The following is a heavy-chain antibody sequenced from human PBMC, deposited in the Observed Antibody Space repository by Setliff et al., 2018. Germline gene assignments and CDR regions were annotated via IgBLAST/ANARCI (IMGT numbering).Heavy chain of an antibody. V-gene: IGHV3-11*04. Sequence: PGGSLRLSCAASGFTFSDYYMSWIRQAPGKGLEWVSYISTGGGMINYADSVKGRFTISRDNAKNSLYLQMSSLRAEDTAVYYCARDHSYGYSLYYYYYYGMDVWGQGTTVTVSS. CDR3: ARDHSYGYSLYYYYYYGMDV. D-gene: IGHD5-18*01. J-gene: IGHJ6*02. CDR1: GFTFSDYY. CDR2: ISTGGGMI.